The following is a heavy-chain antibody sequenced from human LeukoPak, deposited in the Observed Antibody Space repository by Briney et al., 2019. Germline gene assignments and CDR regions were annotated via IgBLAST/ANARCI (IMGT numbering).Heavy chain of an antibody. J-gene: IGHJ4*02. D-gene: IGHD5-24*01. CDR2: TSSSGSTI. CDR1: GFTFSSYE. CDR3: AILPVEMATMFDY. V-gene: IGHV3-48*03. Sequence: AGGSLRLSCAASGFTFSSYEMNWVRQAPGKGLEWVSYTSSSGSTIYYADSVKGRFTISRDNAKNSLYLQMNSLRAEDTAVYYCAILPVEMATMFDYWGQGTLVTVSS.